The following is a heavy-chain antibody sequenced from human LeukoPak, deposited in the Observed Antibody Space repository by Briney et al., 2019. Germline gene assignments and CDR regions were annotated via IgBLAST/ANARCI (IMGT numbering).Heavy chain of an antibody. V-gene: IGHV5-51*01. Sequence: PGESLKISCKGSGYSFTSYWIGWVRQMPGKGREWMGIIYPGDSDTRYSPSFQGQVTISADKSISTAYLQWSSLKASDTAMYYCARHRIGYCSGGSCSRTPYYYYGMDVWGQGTTVTVSS. D-gene: IGHD2-15*01. CDR3: ARHRIGYCSGGSCSRTPYYYYGMDV. J-gene: IGHJ6*02. CDR1: GYSFTSYW. CDR2: IYPGDSDT.